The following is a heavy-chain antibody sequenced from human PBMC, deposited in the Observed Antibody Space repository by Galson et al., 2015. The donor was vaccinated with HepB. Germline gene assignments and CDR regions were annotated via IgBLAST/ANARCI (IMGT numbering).Heavy chain of an antibody. J-gene: IGHJ4*02. CDR2: ISAYNGNT. CDR1: GYVFRSYG. Sequence: QSGAEVKKPGASVKVSCKASGYVFRSYGITWVRQAPGQGLEWMGWISAYNGNTNYAQKLQGRVTMTTDTSTSTAYMELRSLRSDDTAVYYCARDLGDIDVPAAMLESLAFDIWGQGTLVTVSS. V-gene: IGHV1-18*01. D-gene: IGHD2-2*01. CDR3: ARDLGDIDVPAAMLESLAFDI.